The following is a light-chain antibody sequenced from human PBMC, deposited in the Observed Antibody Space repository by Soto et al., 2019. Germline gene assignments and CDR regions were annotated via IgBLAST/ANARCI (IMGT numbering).Light chain of an antibody. J-gene: IGKJ1*01. V-gene: IGKV1-5*03. CDR2: KAS. CDR1: QTISSW. CDR3: QQYNSYPEA. Sequence: DIQMTQSPSTLSGSVGDRVTITCRASQTISSWLAWYQQKPGKAPKLLIYKASTLKSGVPSRFSGSRSGTEFTLTISSLQPDDFATYYCQQYNSYPEAFGQGTKVDIK.